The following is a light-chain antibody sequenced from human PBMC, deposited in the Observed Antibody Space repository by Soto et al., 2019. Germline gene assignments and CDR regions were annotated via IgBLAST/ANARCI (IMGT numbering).Light chain of an antibody. CDR2: DAS. Sequence: AIQLTQSPSSLSASIGDRVTITCRARQGIGSALAWYQQAPGKPPKLLIFDASTLENGVPSRFSGGVSGTDVTLTISSLQPEDFATYYCLLFNTYPQAFGGGTKVEIK. J-gene: IGKJ4*01. CDR3: LLFNTYPQA. V-gene: IGKV1-13*02. CDR1: QGIGSA.